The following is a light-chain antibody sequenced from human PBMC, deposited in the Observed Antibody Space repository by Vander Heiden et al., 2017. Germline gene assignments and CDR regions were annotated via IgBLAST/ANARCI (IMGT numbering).Light chain of an antibody. CDR3: QQRSNWNT. J-gene: IGKJ4*01. CDR2: DAS. Sequence: LVLTQSPATLSLSPGERATLSCRASQSVSSYLAWYQQKPCQAPRLLIYDASNRATGIPARFSGSGSGTDFTRTISSLEPEDFAVYYCQQRSNWNTFGGGTKVEIK. CDR1: QSVSSY. V-gene: IGKV3-11*01.